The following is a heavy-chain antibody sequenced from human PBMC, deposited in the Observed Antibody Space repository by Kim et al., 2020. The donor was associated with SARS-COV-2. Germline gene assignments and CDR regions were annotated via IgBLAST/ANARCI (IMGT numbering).Heavy chain of an antibody. D-gene: IGHD2-15*01. V-gene: IGHV3-23*01. Sequence: GGSLRLSCAASGFTFSNYAMSWVRQAPGKGLEWVSDISDSGDSTYYADSVKGRFTISRDNSKNTLYLQMNSLRAEDTAIYYCAKDSSEVVEAATNYWGQGTLVSVSS. J-gene: IGHJ4*02. CDR3: AKDSSEVVEAATNY. CDR1: GFTFSNYA. CDR2: ISDSGDST.